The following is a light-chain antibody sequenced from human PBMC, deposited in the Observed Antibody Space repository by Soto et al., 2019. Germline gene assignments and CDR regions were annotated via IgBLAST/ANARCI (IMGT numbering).Light chain of an antibody. CDR3: QQYANSPFT. CDR2: EAS. Sequence: FVLMQSPGTLSLSPGERATLSCRASQSVRGNYVAWYQQKPGQAPRVLIFEASKRATGTPDRFSGSGSGTDFTLSISRLEPEDFAVYYCQQYANSPFTFGQGTKVEI. CDR1: QSVRGNY. J-gene: IGKJ2*01. V-gene: IGKV3-20*01.